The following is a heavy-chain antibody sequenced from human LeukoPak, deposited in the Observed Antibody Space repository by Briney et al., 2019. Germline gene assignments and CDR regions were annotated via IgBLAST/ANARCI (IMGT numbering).Heavy chain of an antibody. J-gene: IGHJ4*02. V-gene: IGHV3-23*01. CDR2: ISNSGRNT. D-gene: IGHD2-21*02. Sequence: GGSLTLSCAASGFTFSSYTMSWVRQAPGKGLEWVSTISNSGRNTFYTDSVKGRFTISRDNSKNTLYLQMNSQRAGDTAVYSCARARGYCAADCSRYAFDYWGQGTLVTVSS. CDR3: ARARGYCAADCSRYAFDY. CDR1: GFTFSSYT.